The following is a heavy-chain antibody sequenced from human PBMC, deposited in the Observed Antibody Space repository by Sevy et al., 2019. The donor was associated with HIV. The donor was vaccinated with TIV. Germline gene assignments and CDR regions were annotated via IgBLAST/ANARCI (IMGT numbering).Heavy chain of an antibody. J-gene: IGHJ4*02. V-gene: IGHV4-34*01. Sequence: SETLSLTCGIYGGSFNNYDWSWIRQPPGKGLEWIGEVTHSGSTNYNPSLKSRLTMSLDTSKNQFSRKLTSVTAADTAVYYCARWRGTRVTMMVVVTTGYFDYWGQGTLVTVSS. D-gene: IGHD3-22*01. CDR2: VTHSGST. CDR3: ARWRGTRVTMMVVVTTGYFDY. CDR1: GGSFNNYD.